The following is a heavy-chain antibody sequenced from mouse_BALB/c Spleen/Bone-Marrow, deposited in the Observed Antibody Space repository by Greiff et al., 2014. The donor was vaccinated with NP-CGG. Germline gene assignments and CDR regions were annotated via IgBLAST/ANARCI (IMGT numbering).Heavy chain of an antibody. Sequence: QVQLHQSVAELVKPGASVKLSCKASGYTFTSYWMHWVKQRPGQGLEWIGEINPSNGRTNYNEKFKSKATLTVDKSSSTAYMQLSSLTSEDSAVYYCAREGRYDERTWFAYWGQGTLVTVSA. CDR1: GYTFTSYW. CDR3: AREGRYDERTWFAY. V-gene: IGHV1S81*02. J-gene: IGHJ3*01. D-gene: IGHD2-14*01. CDR2: INPSNGRT.